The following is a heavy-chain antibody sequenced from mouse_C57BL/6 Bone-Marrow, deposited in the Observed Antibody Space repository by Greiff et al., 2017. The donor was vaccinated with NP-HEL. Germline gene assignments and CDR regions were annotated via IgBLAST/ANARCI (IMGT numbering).Heavy chain of an antibody. D-gene: IGHD4-1*01. V-gene: IGHV1-15*01. CDR2: IDPETGGT. J-gene: IGHJ1*03. Sequence: VKLMESGAELVRPGASVTLSCKASGYTFTDYEMHWVKQTPVHGLEWIGAIDPETGGTAYNQKFKGKAILTADKSSSTAYMELRSLTSEDSAVYYCTRADWDEYFDVWGTGTTVTVSS. CDR3: TRADWDEYFDV. CDR1: GYTFTDYE.